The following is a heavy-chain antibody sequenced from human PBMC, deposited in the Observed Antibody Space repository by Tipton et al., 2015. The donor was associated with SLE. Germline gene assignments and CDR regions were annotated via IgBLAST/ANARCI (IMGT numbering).Heavy chain of an antibody. Sequence: GSLRLSCAASGFTFSSYAMSWVRQAPGKGLEWVSVIYSGGSSTYYAASVKGRFTISRDNSKNTLYLQMNSLRAEDTAVYYCAKGGMGQLGYWGQGTLVTVSS. CDR2: IYSGGSST. CDR3: AKGGMGQLGY. V-gene: IGHV3-23*03. D-gene: IGHD6-6*01. J-gene: IGHJ4*02. CDR1: GFTFSSYA.